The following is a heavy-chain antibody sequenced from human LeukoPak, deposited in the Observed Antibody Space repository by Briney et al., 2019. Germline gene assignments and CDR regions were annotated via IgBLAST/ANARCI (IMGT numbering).Heavy chain of an antibody. D-gene: IGHD3-9*01. J-gene: IGHJ6*03. CDR2: IYYSGST. V-gene: IGHV4-39*01. CDR1: GGSLSSSSYY. CDR3: ARPHEDDIRDYYYMDV. Sequence: SETLSLTCTVSGGSLSSSSYYWGWIRQPPGKGLEWIGSIYYSGSTYYNPSLKSRVTISVDTSKNQFSLKMSSVTAADTAVYYCARPHEDDIRDYYYMDVWGKGTTVTVSS.